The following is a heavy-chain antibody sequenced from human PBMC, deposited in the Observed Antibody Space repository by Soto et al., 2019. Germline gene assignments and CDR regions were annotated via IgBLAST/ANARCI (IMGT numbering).Heavy chain of an antibody. CDR1: GGTFSSYA. J-gene: IGHJ6*02. Sequence: QVQLVQSGAEVKKPGSSVKVSCKASGGTFSSYAISWVRQAPGQGLEWMGGIIPIFGTANYAQKFQGRVTITADESTSTAYRELSSLRSEDTAVYYCARQGAALRDYYYGMDVWGQGTTVNVSS. D-gene: IGHD6-25*01. V-gene: IGHV1-69*12. CDR2: IIPIFGTA. CDR3: ARQGAALRDYYYGMDV.